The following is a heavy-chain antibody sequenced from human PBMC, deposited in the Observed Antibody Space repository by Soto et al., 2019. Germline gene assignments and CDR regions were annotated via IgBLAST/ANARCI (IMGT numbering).Heavy chain of an antibody. D-gene: IGHD3-22*01. V-gene: IGHV4-59*01. CDR2: IYYSGTS. J-gene: IGHJ4*02. Sequence: SETLSLTCTVSGDSISSYYWSWTRQPPGKGLEWIGYIYYSGTSKYNPSLKSRVTMSVDTSKSQFSLKLKSVTGADTAVYYCASGYHDSSGYQYYLDYWGQGSLVTVSS. CDR3: ASGYHDSSGYQYYLDY. CDR1: GDSISSYY.